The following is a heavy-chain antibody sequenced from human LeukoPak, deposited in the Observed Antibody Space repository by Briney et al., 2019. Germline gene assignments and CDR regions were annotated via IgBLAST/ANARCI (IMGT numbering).Heavy chain of an antibody. D-gene: IGHD1-14*01. CDR2: IRYDGSNK. CDR1: GFTFSSYG. CDR3: AKIGIGPIAEYFQH. Sequence: GGSLRLSCAASGFTFSSYGMHWVRQAPGKGLEGVAFIRYDGSNKYYADSVKGRFTISRGNSKNTLYLQMNSMRAEDTAVYYCAKIGIGPIAEYFQHWGQGTLVTVSS. J-gene: IGHJ1*01. V-gene: IGHV3-30*02.